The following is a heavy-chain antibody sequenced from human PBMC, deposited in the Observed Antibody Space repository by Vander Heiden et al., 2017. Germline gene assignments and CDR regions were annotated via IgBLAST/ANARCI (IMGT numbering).Heavy chain of an antibody. J-gene: IGHJ4*02. Sequence: QVQLVECGGRVVRPGRSLRHPFPASGFNFSSYAMHWVRQAPGKGLEWVAVISYDGGNKYYADSVKGRFTISRDNPKNTLYLQMNSLRAEDTAVYYCARDYYGSGNQLDYWGQGTLVTVSS. CDR3: ARDYYGSGNQLDY. CDR1: GFNFSSYA. D-gene: IGHD3-10*01. V-gene: IGHV3-30*04. CDR2: ISYDGGNK.